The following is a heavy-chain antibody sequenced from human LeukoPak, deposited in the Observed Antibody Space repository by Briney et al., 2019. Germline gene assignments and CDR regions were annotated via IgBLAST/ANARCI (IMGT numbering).Heavy chain of an antibody. D-gene: IGHD3-22*01. CDR3: AKRDSSGSYYFDY. V-gene: IGHV3-23*01. Sequence: GGTLRLSCAASGFTFSSCGMSWVRQAPGKGLEWVSAISGSGGSTYYADSVKGRFTISRDNSKNTLYLQMNSLRAEDTAVFYCAKRDSSGSYYFDYWGQGTLVTVSS. CDR1: GFTFSSCG. J-gene: IGHJ4*02. CDR2: ISGSGGST.